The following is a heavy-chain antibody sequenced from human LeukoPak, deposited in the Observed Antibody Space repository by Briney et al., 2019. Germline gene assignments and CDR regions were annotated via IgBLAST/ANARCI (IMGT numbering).Heavy chain of an antibody. CDR3: ATDAYVDFWSGSIY. D-gene: IGHD3-3*01. J-gene: IGHJ4*02. CDR1: GFTFSSYA. CDR2: ISGSGGST. V-gene: IGHV3-23*01. Sequence: GSLRLSCAASGFTFSSYAMSWVRQAPGKGLEWVSAISGSGGSTYYADSVKGRFTISRDNSKNTLYLQMNSLRAEDTAVYYCATDAYVDFWSGSIYWGQGTLVTVSS.